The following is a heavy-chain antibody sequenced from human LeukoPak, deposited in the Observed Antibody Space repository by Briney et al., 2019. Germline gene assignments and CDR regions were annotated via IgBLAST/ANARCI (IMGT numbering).Heavy chain of an antibody. CDR2: IKGDGIST. J-gene: IGHJ4*02. D-gene: IGHD3-3*01. CDR3: AKDHYWSIDY. Sequence: GGSLRLYCAASGFDFSSNWMHWVRHAPGQGLVWGSRIKGDGISTNYADSVQGRFTIPRDTAKNTLYLQMNSLRAEDTGVYYCAKDHYWSIDYWGRGTLVTVSS. V-gene: IGHV3-74*01. CDR1: GFDFSSNW.